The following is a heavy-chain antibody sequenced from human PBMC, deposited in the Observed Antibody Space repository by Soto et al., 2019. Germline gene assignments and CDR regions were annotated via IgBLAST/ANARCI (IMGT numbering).Heavy chain of an antibody. CDR2: ISSSGNTI. Sequence: QEQLVESGGGLVKPGGSLRLSCAASGFTFSDYYMSWIRQPPGKGLEWVSYISSSGNTIHYADSVKGRFTISRDNAKNSLFLQMNSLRVDDTAVYYCARVTHYFDYWGQGTLVAVSS. CDR3: ARVTHYFDY. J-gene: IGHJ4*02. V-gene: IGHV3-11*01. CDR1: GFTFSDYY.